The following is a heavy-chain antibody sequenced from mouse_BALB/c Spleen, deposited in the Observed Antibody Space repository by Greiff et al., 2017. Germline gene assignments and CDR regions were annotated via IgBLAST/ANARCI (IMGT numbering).Heavy chain of an antibody. D-gene: IGHD3-1*01. V-gene: IGHV5-4*02. CDR2: ISDGGSYT. J-gene: IGHJ3*01. CDR1: GFTFSDYY. CDR3: ARDETARATLGFAY. Sequence: DVQLVESGGGLVKPGGSLKLSCAASGFTFSDYYMYWVRQTPEKRLEWVATISDGGSYTYYPDSVKGRFTISRDNAKNNLYLQMSSLKSEDTAMYYCARDETARATLGFAYWGQGTLVTVSA.